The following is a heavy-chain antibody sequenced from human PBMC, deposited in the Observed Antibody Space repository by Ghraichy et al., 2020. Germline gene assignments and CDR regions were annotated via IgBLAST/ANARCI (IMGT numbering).Heavy chain of an antibody. CDR1: GFTFSSYS. D-gene: IGHD2-8*01. CDR2: ISSSSSYI. Sequence: GGSLRLSCAASGFTFSSYSMNWVRQAPGKGLEWVSSISSSSSYIYYADSVKGRFTISRDNAKNSLYLQMNSLRAEDTAVYYCARIPTKNWFDLWGQGTLVTVSS. CDR3: ARIPTKNWFDL. J-gene: IGHJ5*02. V-gene: IGHV3-21*01.